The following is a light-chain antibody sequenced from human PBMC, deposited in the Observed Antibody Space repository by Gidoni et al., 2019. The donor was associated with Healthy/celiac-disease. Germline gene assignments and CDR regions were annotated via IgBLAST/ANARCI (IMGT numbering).Light chain of an antibody. CDR3: SSYTSSSTWV. CDR1: SSDVGGYNY. Sequence: QSALTQPASASRSPGQSITISCTGTSSDVGGYNYVSWYQQHPGKAPKLMIYEVSNRPSGVSNRFSGSKSGNTASLTISGLQAEDEADYYCSSYTSSSTWVFGGGTKLTVL. CDR2: EVS. J-gene: IGLJ3*02. V-gene: IGLV2-14*01.